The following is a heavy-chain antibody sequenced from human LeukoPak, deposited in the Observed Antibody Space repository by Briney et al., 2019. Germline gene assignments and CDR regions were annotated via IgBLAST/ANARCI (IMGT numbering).Heavy chain of an antibody. V-gene: IGHV1-69*01. CDR3: ARDDGEGATGYYNGMDV. CDR2: IIPIFGTA. Sequence: SVTVSCKASGGTFSSYAISWVRQAPGQGLEWMGGIIPIFGTANYAQKFQGRVTITADESTSTAYMELSSLRSEDTAVYYCARDDGEGATGYYNGMDVWGKGTTVTVSS. J-gene: IGHJ6*04. CDR1: GGTFSSYA. D-gene: IGHD2-8*02.